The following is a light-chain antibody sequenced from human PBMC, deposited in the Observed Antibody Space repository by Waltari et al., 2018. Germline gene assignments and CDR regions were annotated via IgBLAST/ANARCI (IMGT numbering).Light chain of an antibody. CDR1: QISSIY. CDR2: AAS. Sequence: DIQMTQSPSSLSASVGDRVTITCRASQISSIYLNWFQQKPGTAPTVRVYAASRLQSVVPSRFSGSGSGTDFTLTISSLQPEDFATYYCQQSYIAPVTFGQGTKVEIK. CDR3: QQSYIAPVT. J-gene: IGKJ1*01. V-gene: IGKV1-39*01.